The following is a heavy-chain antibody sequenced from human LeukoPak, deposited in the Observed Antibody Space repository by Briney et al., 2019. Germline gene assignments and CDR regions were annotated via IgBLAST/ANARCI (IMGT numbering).Heavy chain of an antibody. CDR1: GFTFHNNG. V-gene: IGHV3-23*01. D-gene: IGHD3-3*01. Sequence: SGGSLRLSCAASGFTFHNNGMSWVRQAPGKGLEWVSATSGSSRSTYHAESVKGRFTISRDNSKNTLYLQMNSLRAEDTAVYYCARDVGYYDFWSGYYGSSPHAFDIWGQGTMVTVSS. CDR3: ARDVGYYDFWSGYYGSSPHAFDI. CDR2: TSGSSRST. J-gene: IGHJ3*02.